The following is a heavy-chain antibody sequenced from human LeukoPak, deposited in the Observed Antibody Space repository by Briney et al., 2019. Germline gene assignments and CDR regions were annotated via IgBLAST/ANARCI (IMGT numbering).Heavy chain of an antibody. D-gene: IGHD6-19*01. CDR2: IIPIFGTA. CDR3: ARGEGYSSGGEDAFDI. V-gene: IGHV1-69*06. Sequence: GSSVKVSCKASGGTFSSYAISWVRQAPGQGLEWMGGIIPIFGTANYAQKFQGRVTITADKSTSTAYMELSRLRSDDTAVYYCARGEGYSSGGEDAFDIWGQGTMVTVSS. CDR1: GGTFSSYA. J-gene: IGHJ3*02.